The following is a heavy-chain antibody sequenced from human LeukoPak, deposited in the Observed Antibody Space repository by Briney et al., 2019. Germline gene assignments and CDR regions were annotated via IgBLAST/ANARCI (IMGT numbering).Heavy chain of an antibody. CDR1: GFTFDDYA. Sequence: GRSLRLSCAASGFTFDDYAMHWVRQAPGKGLEWVSGISWNSGSIGYADSVKGRFTISRDNSKNTLYLQMNSLRAEDTAVYYCARREDCTNGVCYRGRYYFDYWGQGTLVTVSS. D-gene: IGHD2-8*01. V-gene: IGHV3-9*01. CDR2: ISWNSGSI. CDR3: ARREDCTNGVCYRGRYYFDY. J-gene: IGHJ4*02.